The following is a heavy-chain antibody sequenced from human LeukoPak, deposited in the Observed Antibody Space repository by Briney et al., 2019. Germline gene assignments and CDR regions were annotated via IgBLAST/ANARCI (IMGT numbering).Heavy chain of an antibody. Sequence: SVKVSCKASGGTFSSYAISWVRRAPGQGLEWMGGIIPIFGTANYAQKFQGRVTITADKSTSTAYMELSSLRSEDTAVYYCATYYDSSFYYYYYMDVWGKGTTVTVSS. J-gene: IGHJ6*03. D-gene: IGHD3-22*01. CDR1: GGTFSSYA. CDR3: ATYYDSSFYYYYYMDV. CDR2: IIPIFGTA. V-gene: IGHV1-69*06.